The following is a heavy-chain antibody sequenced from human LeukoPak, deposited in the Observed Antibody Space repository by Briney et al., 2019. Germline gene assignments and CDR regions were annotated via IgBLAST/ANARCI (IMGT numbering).Heavy chain of an antibody. CDR3: ARRRYGLYYFDY. Sequence: GESLKISCKGSGNSFTTYWIGWVRQMPGKGLEWMGIIYPGDSDARYSPPFQGHVTISADKSISTAYLQWSSLKASDTAMYYCARRRYGLYYFDYWGQGTLVTVSS. D-gene: IGHD5-18*01. CDR2: IYPGDSDA. J-gene: IGHJ4*02. V-gene: IGHV5-51*01. CDR1: GNSFTTYW.